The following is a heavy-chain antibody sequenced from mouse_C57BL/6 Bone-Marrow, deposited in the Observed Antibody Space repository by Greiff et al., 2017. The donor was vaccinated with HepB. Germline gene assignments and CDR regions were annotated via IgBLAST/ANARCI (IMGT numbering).Heavy chain of an antibody. CDR1: GFTFSDYG. CDR3: AGWGYRNAMDY. CDR2: ISNLAYSI. V-gene: IGHV5-15*01. J-gene: IGHJ4*01. Sequence: EVKLMESGGGLVQPGGSLKLSCAASGFTFSDYGMAWVRQAPGKGPEWVAFISNLAYSIYYADTVTGRFTISRENAKNTLYLEMSMLRSEDTAMYDGAGWGYRNAMDYGGQGTSVTVSS.